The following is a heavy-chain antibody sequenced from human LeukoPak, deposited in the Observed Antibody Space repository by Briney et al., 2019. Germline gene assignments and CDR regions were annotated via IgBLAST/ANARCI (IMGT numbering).Heavy chain of an antibody. V-gene: IGHV3-30*02. J-gene: IGHJ1*01. CDR2: IRYDGSKT. CDR3: AKDRWSYYDSSGSSYFQH. D-gene: IGHD3-22*01. Sequence: GGSLRLSCAASGFDLSRNGMHWVRQAPGKGLEWVSFIRYDGSKTFYGDSVTGRFTISRDNSKNTLYLQMNSLRPEDTAVYYCAKDRWSYYDSSGSSYFQHWGQGTLVTVSS. CDR1: GFDLSRNG.